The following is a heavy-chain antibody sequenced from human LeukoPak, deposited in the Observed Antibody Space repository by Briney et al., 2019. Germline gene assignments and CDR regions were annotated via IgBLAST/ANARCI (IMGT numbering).Heavy chain of an antibody. D-gene: IGHD1-26*01. CDR3: ARSLMGATFSEFDY. V-gene: IGHV4-38-2*01. CDR1: GYSISSGYY. J-gene: IGHJ4*02. Sequence: ASETLSLTCAVSGYSISSGYYWGWIRQPPGKGLEWFGSIYHNGNTYYNPSLKSRVTISVDTSKNQFSLKLSSVTAADTAVYYCARSLMGATFSEFDYWGQGTLVTVSS. CDR2: IYHNGNT.